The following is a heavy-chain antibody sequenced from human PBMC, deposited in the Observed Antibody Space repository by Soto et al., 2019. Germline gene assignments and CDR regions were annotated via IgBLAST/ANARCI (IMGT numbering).Heavy chain of an antibody. J-gene: IGHJ3*02. D-gene: IGHD3-9*01. V-gene: IGHV1-46*03. Sequence: ASVKVSCKASGYTFTSYYMHWVRQAPGQGLEWMGIINPSGGSTSYAQKFQGRVTMTRDTSTSTVYMELSSLRSEDTAVYYCARGVPDERYFDRFGPDICGKGTMVTVSS. CDR1: GYTFTSYY. CDR3: ARGVPDERYFDRFGPDI. CDR2: INPSGGST.